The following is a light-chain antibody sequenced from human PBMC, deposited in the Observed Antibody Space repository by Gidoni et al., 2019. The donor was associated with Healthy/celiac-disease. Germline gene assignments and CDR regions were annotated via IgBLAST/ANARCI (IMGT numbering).Light chain of an antibody. J-gene: IGKJ3*01. V-gene: IGKV1-39*01. CDR2: AAS. CDR1: QSISRY. CDR3: QQSYSTPFT. Sequence: IKMTQSPSSLSASVGDGVTITGRASQSISRYLNWYQQKPGKAPKLLIYAASSLQSGVPSRCSGRGSGTDFTLTSSSLQTEDFATYYFQQSYSTPFTFGPGTKVDIK.